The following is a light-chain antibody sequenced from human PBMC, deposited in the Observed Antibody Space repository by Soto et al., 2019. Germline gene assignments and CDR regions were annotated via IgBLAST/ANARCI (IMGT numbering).Light chain of an antibody. Sequence: QSALTQPASVSGCPGQSITISCTGTSSDVGGYNYVSWYQQHPGKAPKLMIYEVSNRPSGVSNRFSGSKSGNTASLTISGLQAEDEADYYCSSYTSSSVVFGGGTKLTVL. CDR1: SSDVGGYNY. J-gene: IGLJ2*01. CDR2: EVS. CDR3: SSYTSSSVV. V-gene: IGLV2-14*01.